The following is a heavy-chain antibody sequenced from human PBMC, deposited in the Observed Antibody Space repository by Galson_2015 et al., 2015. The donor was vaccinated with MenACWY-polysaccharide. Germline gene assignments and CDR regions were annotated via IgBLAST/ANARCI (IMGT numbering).Heavy chain of an antibody. CDR1: HASISSSY. CDR3: ARRSLDNWYFDL. J-gene: IGHJ2*01. CDR2: IHATGST. Sequence: SEPLSLTCPVSHASISSSYWSWIRQSADEGLEYIGRIHATGSTAYNPSFRSRVAMSVDLPRNNFSLRLASVTASDTAIYYCARRSLDNWYFDLWGRGTLVIVSS. V-gene: IGHV4-4*07. D-gene: IGHD1-1*01.